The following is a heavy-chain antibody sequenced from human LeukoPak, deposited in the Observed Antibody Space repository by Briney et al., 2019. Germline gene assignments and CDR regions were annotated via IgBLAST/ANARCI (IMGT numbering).Heavy chain of an antibody. CDR2: INPNSGGT. CDR3: ARDDGSGWAKYFQR. V-gene: IGHV1-2*02. CDR1: GYTFTGYY. Sequence: ASVKVSCKASGYTFTGYYMHWVRQAPGQGLEWMGWINPNSGGTNYAQKFQGRVTMTRDTSISTAYMELSRLRSDDTAVYYRARDDGSGWAKYFQRWGQGTLVTVSS. D-gene: IGHD6-19*01. J-gene: IGHJ1*01.